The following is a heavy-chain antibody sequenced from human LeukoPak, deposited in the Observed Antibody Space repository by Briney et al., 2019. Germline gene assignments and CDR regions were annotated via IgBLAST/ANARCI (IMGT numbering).Heavy chain of an antibody. CDR1: GFTFSSYA. D-gene: IGHD3-22*01. CDR3: AKETMIVVVPYNDY. CDR2: ISGSGGST. J-gene: IGHJ4*02. V-gene: IGHV3-23*01. Sequence: PGGSLRLSCAASGFTFSSYAMSWVRQAPGKGLEWVSAISGSGGSTYYADSVKGRFTISRDNSKNTLYLQMNSLRAEDTAVCYCAKETMIVVVPYNDYWGQGTLVTVSS.